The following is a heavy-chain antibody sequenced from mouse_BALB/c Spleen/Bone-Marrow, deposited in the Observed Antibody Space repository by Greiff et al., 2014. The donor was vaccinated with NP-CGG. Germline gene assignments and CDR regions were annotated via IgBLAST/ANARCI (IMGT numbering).Heavy chain of an antibody. CDR2: IHYSGST. CDR1: GYSITSGYS. V-gene: IGHV3-1*02. Sequence: ESGPDLVKPSQSLSLTCTVTGYSITSGYSWHWIRQFPGNKLEWMGYIHYSGSTNYNPSLKSRISRDTSKNQFFLQLNSVTTEDTATYYCARGGLAVVAHYYAMDYWGQGTSVTVSS. J-gene: IGHJ4*01. D-gene: IGHD1-1*01. CDR3: ARGGLAVVAHYYAMDY.